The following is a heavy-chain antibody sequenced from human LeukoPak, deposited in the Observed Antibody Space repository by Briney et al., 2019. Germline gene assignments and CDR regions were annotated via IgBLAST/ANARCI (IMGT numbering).Heavy chain of an antibody. CDR1: GFTFSNAW. CDR2: IKSKTDGGTT. V-gene: IGHV3-15*01. D-gene: IGHD3-3*01. Sequence: PGGSLRLSCAASGFTFSNAWMSWVRQAPGKGLEWVGRIKSKTDGGTTDYAAPVKGRFTISRDDSKNTLYLQMNSLKTEDTAVYYCTTEFLVSEPLFWSGYRDAFDIWGQGTMVTVSS. CDR3: TTEFLVSEPLFWSGYRDAFDI. J-gene: IGHJ3*02.